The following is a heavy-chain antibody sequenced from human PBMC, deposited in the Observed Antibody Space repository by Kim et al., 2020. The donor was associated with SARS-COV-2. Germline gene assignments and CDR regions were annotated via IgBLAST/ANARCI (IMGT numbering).Heavy chain of an antibody. D-gene: IGHD3-9*01. V-gene: IGHV3-11*06. CDR3: ARDPLSYYDILTGYSLFDY. Sequence: GRFTIPRDNAKNSLYLQMNSLRAEDTAVYYCARDPLSYYDILTGYSLFDYWGQGTLVTVSS. J-gene: IGHJ4*02.